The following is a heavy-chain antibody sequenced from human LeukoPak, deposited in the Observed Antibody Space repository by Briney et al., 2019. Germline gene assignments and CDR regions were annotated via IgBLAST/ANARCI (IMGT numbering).Heavy chain of an antibody. CDR2: IYSGGST. Sequence: GGSLRLSCAASGFSFSSYGLHWVRQAPGKGLEWVSVIYSGGSTYYADSVKGRFTISRDNSKNTLYLQMNSLRAEDTAMYYCARTYSPFDYWGQGTLVTVSS. CDR3: ARTYSPFDY. CDR1: GFSFSSYG. D-gene: IGHD5-18*01. J-gene: IGHJ4*02. V-gene: IGHV3-NL1*01.